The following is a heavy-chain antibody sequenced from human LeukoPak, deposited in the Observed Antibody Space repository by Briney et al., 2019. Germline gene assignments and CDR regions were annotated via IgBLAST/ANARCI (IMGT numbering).Heavy chain of an antibody. D-gene: IGHD6-19*01. J-gene: IGHJ3*02. CDR1: GFTFSGYD. V-gene: IGHV3-13*04. Sequence: GGSLRLSCAASGFTFSGYDMHWVRQGTGKGLEWVSGIGTAGDTYYPGSVKGRFTISRENAKNSLYLQMNSLRAGDTAVYYCARDRSGWRAFDIWGQGTMVTVSS. CDR3: ARDRSGWRAFDI. CDR2: IGTAGDT.